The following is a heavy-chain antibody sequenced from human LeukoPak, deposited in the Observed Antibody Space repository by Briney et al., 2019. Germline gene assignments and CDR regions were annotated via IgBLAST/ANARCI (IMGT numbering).Heavy chain of an antibody. CDR3: ARRKDGYNYMDV. V-gene: IGHV3-53*01. CDR2: IYSGGST. J-gene: IGHJ6*03. CDR1: GFTVSSNY. Sequence: GGSLRLSCAASGFTVSSNYMSWVRQAPGKGLEWVSVIYSGGSTYYADSVKGRFTISRDNSKNTLYLQMNSLRAEDTALYYCARRKDGYNYMDVWGKGTTVTVSS. D-gene: IGHD5-24*01.